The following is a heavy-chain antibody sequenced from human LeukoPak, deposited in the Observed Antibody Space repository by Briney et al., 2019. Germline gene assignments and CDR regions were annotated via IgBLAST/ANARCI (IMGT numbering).Heavy chain of an antibody. D-gene: IGHD5-18*01. J-gene: IGHJ6*02. CDR3: AKGNSYGYVSGMDV. CDR2: ISGSGGST. V-gene: IGHV3-23*01. Sequence: GGSLRLSCAASGFTFSSYAMSWVRQAPGKGLEWVSAISGSGGSTYYADSVKGRFTISRDNSKNTLYLQMNSLRAEDTAVYYCAKGNSYGYVSGMDVWGQGTTVTVSS. CDR1: GFTFSSYA.